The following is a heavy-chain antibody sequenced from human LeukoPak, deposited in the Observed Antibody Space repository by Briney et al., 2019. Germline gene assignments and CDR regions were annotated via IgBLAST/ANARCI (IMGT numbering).Heavy chain of an antibody. CDR1: GGSFSGYY. Sequence: SETLSLTCAVYGGSFSGYYWSWIRQPPGKGLEWIGEINHSGSTNYNPSRKSRVTISVDTSKNQFSLKLSSVTAADTAVYYCARWTYYYDSSGYFYWGQGTLVTVSS. V-gene: IGHV4-34*01. CDR3: ARWTYYYDSSGYFY. CDR2: INHSGST. J-gene: IGHJ4*02. D-gene: IGHD3-22*01.